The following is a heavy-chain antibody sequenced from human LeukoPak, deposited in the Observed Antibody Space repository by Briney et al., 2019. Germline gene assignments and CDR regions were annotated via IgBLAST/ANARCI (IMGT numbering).Heavy chain of an antibody. D-gene: IGHD6-6*01. CDR3: ARDYKSIAARPAVGY. V-gene: IGHV3-30-3*01. Sequence: GRSLRLSCAASGFTFSSYAMHWVRQAPGKGLEWVAVISYDGSNKYYADSVKGRFTISRDNSKNTLYLQMNSLRAEATAVYYCARDYKSIAARPAVGYWGQGTLVTVSS. CDR2: ISYDGSNK. J-gene: IGHJ4*02. CDR1: GFTFSSYA.